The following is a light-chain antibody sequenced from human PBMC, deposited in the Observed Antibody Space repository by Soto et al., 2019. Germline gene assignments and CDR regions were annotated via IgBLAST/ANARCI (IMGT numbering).Light chain of an antibody. V-gene: IGKV3-11*01. CDR2: EAA. Sequence: EIVLTQSPATLSLSPGDRATLSCRASQSVGSYLGWYQQIPGQAPSLLIYEAANRATGIPAKFSGSGSGTDVTLPISSLEPEDFAVDYCQQRSDWPSTFGGGTKVEIK. CDR3: QQRSDWPST. CDR1: QSVGSY. J-gene: IGKJ4*01.